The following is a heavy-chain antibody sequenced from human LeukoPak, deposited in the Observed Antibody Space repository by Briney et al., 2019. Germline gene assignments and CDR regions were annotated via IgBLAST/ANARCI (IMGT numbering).Heavy chain of an antibody. D-gene: IGHD3-3*01. Sequence: PGGSLRLSCAASGFTFSSYAMSWVRQAPGKGLEWVSAISGSGGSTYYADSVEGRFTISRDNSKNTLYLQMNSLRAEDTAVYYCAKGYDFWSGYCDYWGQGTLVTVSS. V-gene: IGHV3-23*01. CDR2: ISGSGGST. CDR3: AKGYDFWSGYCDY. J-gene: IGHJ4*02. CDR1: GFTFSSYA.